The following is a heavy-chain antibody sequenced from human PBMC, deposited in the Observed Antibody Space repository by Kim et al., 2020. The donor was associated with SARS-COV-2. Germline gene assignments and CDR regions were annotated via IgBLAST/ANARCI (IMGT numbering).Heavy chain of an antibody. CDR3: AGWYYYDSSGYSQGYYGM. Sequence: SETLSLTCAVYGGSFSGYYWSWIRQPPGKGLEWIGEINHSGSTNYNPSLKSRVTISVDTSKNQFSLKLSSVTAADTAVYYCAGWYYYDSSGYSQGYYGM. J-gene: IGHJ6*01. V-gene: IGHV4-34*01. CDR1: GGSFSGYY. D-gene: IGHD3-22*01. CDR2: INHSGST.